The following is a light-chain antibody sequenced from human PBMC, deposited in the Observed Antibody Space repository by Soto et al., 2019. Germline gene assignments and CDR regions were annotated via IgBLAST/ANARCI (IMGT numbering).Light chain of an antibody. J-gene: IGKJ4*01. CDR3: QQSYTTLPLA. CDR1: QSISSY. V-gene: IGKV1-39*01. CDR2: AAS. Sequence: DIQMTQSPSSLSASLGDRVTITCRASQSISSYLNWYQQKPGQAPKLLIFAASSLQSGVPSRFSGSGSGTDFTLTISSLQPEDFATYYCQQSYTTLPLAFGGGTEVQIK.